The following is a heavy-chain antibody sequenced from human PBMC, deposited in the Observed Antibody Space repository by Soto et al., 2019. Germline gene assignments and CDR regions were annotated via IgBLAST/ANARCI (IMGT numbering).Heavy chain of an antibody. J-gene: IGHJ4*02. CDR3: ARDIAYYDSSGLDY. D-gene: IGHD3-22*01. CDR1: GFTFSSYA. Sequence: PGGSLRLSCAASGFTFSSYAMHWVRQAPGKGLEWVAVISYDGSNKYYADSVKGRFTISRDNSKNTLYLQMNSLRAEDTAVYYCARDIAYYDSSGLDYWGQGSLVTVSS. V-gene: IGHV3-30-3*01. CDR2: ISYDGSNK.